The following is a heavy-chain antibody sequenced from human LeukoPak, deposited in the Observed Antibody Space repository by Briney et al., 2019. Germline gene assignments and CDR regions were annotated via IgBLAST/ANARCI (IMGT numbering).Heavy chain of an antibody. J-gene: IGHJ4*02. CDR1: GFTFSSYS. D-gene: IGHD1-1*01. CDR2: ITSSNNYI. V-gene: IGHV3-21*01. Sequence: GGSLRLSCAASGFTFSSYSMNWVRQAPGKGLEWVSSITSSNNYIYYGDSVKGRFTISRDDAKNSLYLQMDSLRAEDTAMYYCAREILEPGKTHEYWGQGTLVTVSS. CDR3: AREILEPGKTHEY.